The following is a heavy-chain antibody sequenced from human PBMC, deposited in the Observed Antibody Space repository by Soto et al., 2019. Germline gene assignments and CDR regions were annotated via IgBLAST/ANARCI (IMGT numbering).Heavy chain of an antibody. CDR1: IGSISSSHW. CDR2: VSQSGNT. CDR3: AGRDYIWGRPF. D-gene: IGHD3-16*01. V-gene: IGHV4-4*02. Sequence: QVQLHESGPGLVKPSGTLSLTCDVSIGSISSSHWWSWVRQPPGKGLDWIGEVSQSGNTNYNPSLKSRVTISVDKSKNQFSLNLSSVTAADTAMYYFAGRDYIWGRPFWGQGTMVTVSS. J-gene: IGHJ3*01.